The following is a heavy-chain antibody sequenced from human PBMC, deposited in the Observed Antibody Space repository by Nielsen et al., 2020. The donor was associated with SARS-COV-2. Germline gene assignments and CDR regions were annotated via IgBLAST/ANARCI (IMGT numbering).Heavy chain of an antibody. J-gene: IGHJ4*02. D-gene: IGHD5-18*01. CDR1: GFTFDDYT. CDR3: AKTQMTYSFGYVDS. Sequence: GGSLRLSCAASGFTFDDYTMHWVRQIPGKGLEWVSVISWNGNRREYADSVRGRFTISRDKNSLYLQMKALKTEDTALYYCAKTQMTYSFGYVDSWGQGTLVTVSS. V-gene: IGHV3-43*01. CDR2: ISWNGNRR.